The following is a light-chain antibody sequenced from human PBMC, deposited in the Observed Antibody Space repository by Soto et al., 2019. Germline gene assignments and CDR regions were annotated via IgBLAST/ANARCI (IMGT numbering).Light chain of an antibody. Sequence: EKVMTQSPATLSVSPGDRATLSCRSSQSVSTHLAWYQQKPGQAPRLLIYGASTRATGIPARFSGSGSGTEFTLAISSLESEDFAVYYCQQYDNWPPWTFGQGTKGDSK. CDR2: GAS. V-gene: IGKV3-15*01. CDR1: QSVSTH. J-gene: IGKJ1*01. CDR3: QQYDNWPPWT.